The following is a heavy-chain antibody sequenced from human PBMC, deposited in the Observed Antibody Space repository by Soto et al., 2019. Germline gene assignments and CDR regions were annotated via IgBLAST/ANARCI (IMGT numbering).Heavy chain of an antibody. CDR1: GFTFSSYA. CDR3: AEDGDSGDDYYYYDMDV. CDR2: ISGSGGST. Sequence: GGSLRLSCAASGFTFSSYAMSWVRQAPGKGLEWVSAISGSGGSTYYADSVKGRFTISRDNSKNTLYLQMNSLRAEDTAVSYWAEDGDSGDDYYYYDMDVWGKGTTVTVSS. D-gene: IGHD5-12*01. V-gene: IGHV3-23*01. J-gene: IGHJ6*04.